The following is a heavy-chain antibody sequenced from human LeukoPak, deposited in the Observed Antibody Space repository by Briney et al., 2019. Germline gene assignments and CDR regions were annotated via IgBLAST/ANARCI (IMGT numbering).Heavy chain of an antibody. D-gene: IGHD5-24*01. Sequence: SVKVSCKASGYTFTGYYIHWVRQAPGQGLEWMGRITPILGIADYAQKFQGRVTITADKSTSTAYMELSSLRSEDTAVYYCASERWLQHTAFDYWGQGTLVTVSS. CDR2: ITPILGIA. J-gene: IGHJ4*02. CDR1: GYTFTGYY. V-gene: IGHV1-69*04. CDR3: ASERWLQHTAFDY.